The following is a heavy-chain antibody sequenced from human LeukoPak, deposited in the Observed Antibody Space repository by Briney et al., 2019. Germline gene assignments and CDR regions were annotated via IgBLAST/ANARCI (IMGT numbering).Heavy chain of an antibody. V-gene: IGHV4-39*01. J-gene: IGHJ4*02. Sequence: SETLSLTCTVSGGSISRSSYYWGWIRQPPGKGLEWIGSIYYSGSTYYNPSLKSRVTISVDTPKNQFSLKLSSVTAADAAVYYCARSLDTALVSEFWGQGTLVTVSS. CDR3: ARSLDTALVSEF. D-gene: IGHD5-18*01. CDR1: GGSISRSSYY. CDR2: IYYSGST.